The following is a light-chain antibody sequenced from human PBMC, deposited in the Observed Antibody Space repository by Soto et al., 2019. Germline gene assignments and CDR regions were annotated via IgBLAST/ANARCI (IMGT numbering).Light chain of an antibody. CDR1: QAFPNN. Sequence: DIHLTQAPSFLSASVVDRVTITCRPSQAFPNNMAWYQQKPGKPPKLLIYEESTLHSGVPSRFSGRKSGTQFTLTIDSLQPEDFATYYCQQVKTYPRTFGGGTKVEIK. CDR3: QQVKTYPRT. J-gene: IGKJ4*01. V-gene: IGKV1-9*01. CDR2: EES.